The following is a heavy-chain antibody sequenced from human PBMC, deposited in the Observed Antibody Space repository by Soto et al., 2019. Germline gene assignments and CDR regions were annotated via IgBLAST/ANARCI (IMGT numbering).Heavy chain of an antibody. CDR3: ARGAAAGTFDY. J-gene: IGHJ4*02. CDR1: GGTFSSYA. CDR2: IIPIFGTA. D-gene: IGHD6-13*01. Sequence: SVKVSCRASGGTFSSYAISWVRQAPGQGLEWMGGIIPIFGTANYAQKFQGRVTMTTDTSTSTAYMELRSLRSDDTAVYYCARGAAAGTFDYWGQGTLVTVSS. V-gene: IGHV1-69*05.